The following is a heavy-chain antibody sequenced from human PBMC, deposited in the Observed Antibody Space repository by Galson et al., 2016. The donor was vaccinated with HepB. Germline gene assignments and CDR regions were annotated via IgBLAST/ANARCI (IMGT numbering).Heavy chain of an antibody. CDR3: ARVDRGGWYGKGAFDI. V-gene: IGHV3-30-3*01. CDR2: ISHDGSNK. Sequence: SLRLSCAASGFTFSSYAMHWVRQAPGKGLEWVALISHDGSNKYYADSVKGRFTISRDNSKNTLYLQMNSLRPEDTAVYYCARVDRGGWYGKGAFDIWGQGTMVTVSS. D-gene: IGHD6-19*01. CDR1: GFTFSSYA. J-gene: IGHJ3*02.